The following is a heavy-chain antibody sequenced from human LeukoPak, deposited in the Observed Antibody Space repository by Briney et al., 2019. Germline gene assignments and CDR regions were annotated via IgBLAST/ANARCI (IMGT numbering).Heavy chain of an antibody. V-gene: IGHV4-34*01. Sequence: PSETLSLTCAVYGGSFSGYYWSWLRPPPGKGLEWIGEINHSGSTNYNLSLKSRVTISVDTSKNQFSLKLSSVTAADTAVYYCARVRNRYCSGGSCYSGLRFDYWGQGTLVTVSS. CDR2: INHSGST. D-gene: IGHD2-15*01. J-gene: IGHJ4*02. CDR3: ARVRNRYCSGGSCYSGLRFDY. CDR1: GGSFSGYY.